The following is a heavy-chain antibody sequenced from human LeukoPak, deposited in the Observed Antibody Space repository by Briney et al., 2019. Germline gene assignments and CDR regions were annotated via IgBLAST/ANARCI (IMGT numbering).Heavy chain of an antibody. CDR2: INPNSGGT. D-gene: IGHD6-13*01. CDR1: GYTFTGYY. Sequence: ASVKVSCKASGYTFTGYYMHWVRQAPGRGLEWMGWINPNSGGTNYAQKFQGWVTMTRDTSISTAYMELSRLRSDDTAVYYCARGGAAAGRDAFDIWGQGTMVTVSS. CDR3: ARGGAAAGRDAFDI. V-gene: IGHV1-2*04. J-gene: IGHJ3*02.